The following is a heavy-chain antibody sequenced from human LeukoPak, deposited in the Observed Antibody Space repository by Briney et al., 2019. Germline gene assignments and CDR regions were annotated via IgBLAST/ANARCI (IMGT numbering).Heavy chain of an antibody. Sequence: ASVKVSCKASGYTFTSYYMHWVQQAPGQGLEWMGIINPSGGSTSYAQKFQGRVTMTRDMSTSTVYMELSSLRSEDTAVYYCAREGGSYREPSRWYYFDYWGQGTLVTVSS. CDR3: AREGGSYREPSRWYYFDY. V-gene: IGHV1-46*01. D-gene: IGHD1-26*01. J-gene: IGHJ4*02. CDR2: INPSGGST. CDR1: GYTFTSYY.